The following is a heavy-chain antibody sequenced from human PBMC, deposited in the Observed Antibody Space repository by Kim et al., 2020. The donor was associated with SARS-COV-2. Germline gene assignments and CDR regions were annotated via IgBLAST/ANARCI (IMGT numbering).Heavy chain of an antibody. CDR3: AKDLEGDGVYYYYYYGMDV. J-gene: IGHJ6*02. D-gene: IGHD6-6*01. V-gene: IGHV3-30*18. CDR1: GFTFSSYG. Sequence: GGSLRLSCAASGFTFSSYGMHWVRQAPGKGLEWVAVISYDGSNKYYADSVKGRFTISRDNSKNTLYLQMNSLRAEDTAVYYCAKDLEGDGVYYYYYYGMDVWGQGTTVTVSS. CDR2: ISYDGSNK.